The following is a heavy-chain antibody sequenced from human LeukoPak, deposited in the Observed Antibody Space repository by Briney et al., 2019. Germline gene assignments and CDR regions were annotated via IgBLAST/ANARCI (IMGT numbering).Heavy chain of an antibody. D-gene: IGHD2-2*01. J-gene: IGHJ3*02. CDR2: IYYSGST. V-gene: IGHV4-39*01. CDR1: GGSISSSSYY. Sequence: KPSETLSLTCTVSGGSISSSSYYWGWIRQPPGKGLEWIGSIYYSGSTYYNPSLKSRVTISVDTSKNQFSLKLSSVTAADTAVYYCAGLRVVPAAMRLLSVDIWGQGTMVTVSS. CDR3: AGLRVVPAAMRLLSVDI.